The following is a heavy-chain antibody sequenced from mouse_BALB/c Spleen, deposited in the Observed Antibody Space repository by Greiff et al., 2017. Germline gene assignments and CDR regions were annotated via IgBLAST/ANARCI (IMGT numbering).Heavy chain of an antibody. V-gene: IGHV1S34*01. CDR3: ARTYYDYDSFPWFAY. J-gene: IGHJ3*01. CDR1: GYSFTGYY. D-gene: IGHD2-4*01. CDR2: ISCYNGAT. Sequence: LVKTGASVKISCKASGYSFTGYYMHWVKQSHGKSLEWIGYISCYNGATSYNQKFKGKATFTVDTSSSTAYMQFNSLTSEDSAVYYCARTYYDYDSFPWFAYWGQGTLVTVSA.